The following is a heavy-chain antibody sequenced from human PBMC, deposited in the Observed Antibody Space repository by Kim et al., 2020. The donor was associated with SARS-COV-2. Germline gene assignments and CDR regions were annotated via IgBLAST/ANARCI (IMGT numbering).Heavy chain of an antibody. CDR3: ATSITIFGGFDP. CDR2: FDPEDGET. Sequence: ASVKVSCKVSGYTLTELFMHWVRQAPGKGLEWMGGFDPEDGETIYAQKFQGRVTITEDTSTDTAYMELSSLRSEDTAVYYCATSITIFGGFDPWGQGTLVTVSS. J-gene: IGHJ5*02. V-gene: IGHV1-24*01. D-gene: IGHD3-3*01. CDR1: GYTLTELF.